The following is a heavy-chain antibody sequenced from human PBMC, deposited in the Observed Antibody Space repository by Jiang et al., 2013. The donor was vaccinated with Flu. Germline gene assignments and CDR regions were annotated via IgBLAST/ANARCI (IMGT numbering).Heavy chain of an antibody. CDR1: GGSISSSSFC. CDR2: ISYSLYYTGST. V-gene: IGHV4-39*07. D-gene: IGHD5-12*01. J-gene: IGHJ4*02. CDR3: AKQGPRLFPIDS. Sequence: GPGLVKPSETLSLTCTVSGGSISSSSFCWGWIRQPPGKGLEWIGSISYSLYYTGSTYYNPSLESRVTISLDTSKSQFSLKLRSVTAADTAVYYCAKQGPRLFPIDSWGQGNPGHRLL.